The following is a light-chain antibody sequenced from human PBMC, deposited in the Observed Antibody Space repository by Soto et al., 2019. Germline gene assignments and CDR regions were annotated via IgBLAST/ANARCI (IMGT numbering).Light chain of an antibody. CDR2: SNN. Sequence: QSVLTQPPSASGPPGQRVIISCSGSSSNIGRDTVNWYRQFPGTAPKLLIYSNNQRPSGVPDRFSGSKSGTSASLAISGLQSKDEAEYYCAVWDDSQNGRWVFGGGIKLTVL. V-gene: IGLV1-44*01. CDR3: AVWDDSQNGRWV. J-gene: IGLJ3*02. CDR1: SSNIGRDT.